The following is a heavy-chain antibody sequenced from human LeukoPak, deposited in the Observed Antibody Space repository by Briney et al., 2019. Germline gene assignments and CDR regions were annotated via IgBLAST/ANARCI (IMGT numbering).Heavy chain of an antibody. D-gene: IGHD2-8*01. Sequence: ASVKVSCKASGYTFTSYGISWVRQAPGQGLEWMGWISAYNGNTNYAQKFQGRVTMTRDMSTSTVYMELSSLRSEDTAVYYCAREGSSKRHCTNGVCARTYYYYYMDVWGKGTTVTVSS. CDR2: ISAYNGNT. V-gene: IGHV1-18*01. CDR1: GYTFTSYG. J-gene: IGHJ6*03. CDR3: AREGSSKRHCTNGVCARTYYYYYMDV.